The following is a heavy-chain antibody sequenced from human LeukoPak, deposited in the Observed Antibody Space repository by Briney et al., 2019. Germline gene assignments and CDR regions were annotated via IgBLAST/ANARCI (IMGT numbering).Heavy chain of an antibody. CDR1: GGSISSYY. CDR2: IYTSGST. J-gene: IGHJ4*02. V-gene: IGHV4-4*07. Sequence: SETLSLTCSVSGGSISSYYWSWIRQPAGKGLEWIGRIYTSGSTNYNPSLKSRVTISVDKSKNQFSLKLSSVTAADTAVYYCAKVGYEFSNPFDSWGQGTLVTVSS. CDR3: AKVGYEFSNPFDS. D-gene: IGHD4-11*01.